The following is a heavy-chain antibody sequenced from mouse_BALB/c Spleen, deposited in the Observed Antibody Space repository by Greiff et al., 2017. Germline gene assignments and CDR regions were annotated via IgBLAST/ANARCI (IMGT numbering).Heavy chain of an antibody. CDR2: ISDGGSYT. D-gene: IGHD3-3*01. V-gene: IGHV5-4*02. J-gene: IGHJ4*01. CDR3: ARERGRYAMDY. Sequence: EVKLVESGGGLVKPGGSLKLSCAASGFTFSDYYMYWVRQTPEKRLEWVATISDGGSYTYYPDSVKGRITISRDNAKNNLYLQLSSLKSEDTAMYYCARERGRYAMDYWGQGTSVTVSS. CDR1: GFTFSDYY.